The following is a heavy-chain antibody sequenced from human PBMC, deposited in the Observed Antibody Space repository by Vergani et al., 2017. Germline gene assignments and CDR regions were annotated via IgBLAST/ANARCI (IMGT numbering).Heavy chain of an antibody. V-gene: IGHV3-9*02. CDR1: GFTSAGYA. CDR2: ISWNSNSI. J-gene: IGHJ5*02. Sequence: EVQLEESGGGLVLPGRSLRLSCVASGFTSAGYAMHWVRQAPGKGLGWVSGISWNSNSIGYAGSVKGRFTISRDNAKNSLYLQMNSLRAEDTALYYCAKXLGTSSGGGWFDPWGQGTLVTVSS. CDR3: AKXLGTSSGGGWFDP. D-gene: IGHD6-6*01.